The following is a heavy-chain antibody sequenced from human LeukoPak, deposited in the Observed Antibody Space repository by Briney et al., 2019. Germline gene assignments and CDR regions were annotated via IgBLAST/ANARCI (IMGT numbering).Heavy chain of an antibody. J-gene: IGHJ4*02. V-gene: IGHV3-23*01. Sequence: SGGSLRLSCAASGFTFSSYAMRWVRQAPGKGLEWVSAISGSGGITYYADCVKGRFTICRDNSKNTLYLQMNSLRAEDTAVYYCAKSGNVLLWFGELLSWGQGTLVTVSS. CDR2: ISGSGGIT. D-gene: IGHD3-10*01. CDR3: AKSGNVLLWFGELLS. CDR1: GFTFSSYA.